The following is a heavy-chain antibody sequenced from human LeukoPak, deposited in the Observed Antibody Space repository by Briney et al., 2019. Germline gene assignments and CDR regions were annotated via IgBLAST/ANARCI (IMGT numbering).Heavy chain of an antibody. J-gene: IGHJ5*02. D-gene: IGHD1-1*01. CDR1: GFTFSSYW. V-gene: IGHV3-74*01. CDR2: INSDGRST. CDR3: AHTVQLERPNWFDP. Sequence: GRSLTLSCAAAGFTFSSYWMHWARHAPRKWLVWVSRINSDGRSTSHADSVTGRFTIHRDNAKNTLYLQMNSLRAEETAVYYCAHTVQLERPNWFDPWGQGTRVTVSS.